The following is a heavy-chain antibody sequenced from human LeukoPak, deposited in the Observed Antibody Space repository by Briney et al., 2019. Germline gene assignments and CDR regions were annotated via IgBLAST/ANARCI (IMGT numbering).Heavy chain of an antibody. CDR2: IYYSGST. CDR1: GFTFSSYA. V-gene: IGHV4-30-4*01. D-gene: IGHD3-9*01. CDR3: ARGFDAHNAFDI. Sequence: LRLSCAASGFTFSSYAMSWIRQPPGKGLEWIGYIYYSGSTSYNPSLKSRITISVDTSKNQFSLKLTFVTAADTAVYYCARGFDAHNAFDIWGQGTMVTVSS. J-gene: IGHJ3*02.